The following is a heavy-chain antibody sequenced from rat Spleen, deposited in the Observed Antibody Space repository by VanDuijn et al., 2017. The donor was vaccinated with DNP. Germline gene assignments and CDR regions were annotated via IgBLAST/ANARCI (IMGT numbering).Heavy chain of an antibody. CDR3: SRYYGFNSYYFDY. J-gene: IGHJ2*01. CDR2: ISPSGGST. D-gene: IGHD1-9*01. V-gene: IGHV5-25*01. Sequence: EVQLVESGGGLVQPGRSLKLSCAASGFTFSDYYMAWVRQAPKKGLEWVASISPSGGSTYYRDSVKGRFTISRDNAKNTLYLQMDSLRSEDTATYFCSRYYGFNSYYFDYWGQGVMVTVSS. CDR1: GFTFSDYY.